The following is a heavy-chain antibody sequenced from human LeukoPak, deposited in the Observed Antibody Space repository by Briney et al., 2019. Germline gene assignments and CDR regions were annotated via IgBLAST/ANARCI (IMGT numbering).Heavy chain of an antibody. J-gene: IGHJ4*02. Sequence: GASVKVSCKASGGTFSSYAISWVRQAPGQGLEWMGRIIPILGIANYAQKFQGRVTITADKSTSTAYMELSSLRSEDTAVYYCARDSLYYDSSGYSSYWGQGTLVTVSS. CDR1: GGTFSSYA. CDR2: IIPILGIA. CDR3: ARDSLYYDSSGYSSY. D-gene: IGHD3-22*01. V-gene: IGHV1-69*04.